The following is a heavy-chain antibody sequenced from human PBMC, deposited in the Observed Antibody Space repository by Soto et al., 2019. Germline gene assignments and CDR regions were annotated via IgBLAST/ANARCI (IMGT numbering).Heavy chain of an antibody. CDR3: AREYGIGGAAFDI. CDR2: ISYDGSKK. D-gene: IGHD2-15*01. CDR1: GFIFSSYD. J-gene: IGHJ3*02. Sequence: QVQLVESGGGVVQPGRSLRLSCAASGFIFSSYDMHWVRQAPGKGLEWVAVISYDGSKKHYADSVKGRFTISRDNSKNTLYLQMNSLRAEDTAVYYCAREYGIGGAAFDIWGQWTMVTVSS. V-gene: IGHV3-30-3*01.